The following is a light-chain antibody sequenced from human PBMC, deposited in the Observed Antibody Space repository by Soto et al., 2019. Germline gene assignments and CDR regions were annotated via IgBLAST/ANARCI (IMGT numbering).Light chain of an antibody. Sequence: SSELTQPPSVSVSPGQTASITYSGDKLGDKYACWYQQKPGQSPVVVIYQGNKRPSGIPERFSGSKSGNTATLTISGTQAMDETDYYCQAWHSSTALFGGGTKLTVL. CDR1: KLGDKY. CDR3: QAWHSSTAL. CDR2: QGN. V-gene: IGLV3-1*01. J-gene: IGLJ2*01.